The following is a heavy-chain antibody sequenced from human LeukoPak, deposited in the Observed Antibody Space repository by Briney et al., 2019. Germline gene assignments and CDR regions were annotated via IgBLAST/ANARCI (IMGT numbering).Heavy chain of an antibody. CDR2: ISSSSSTI. Sequence: GGSLRLSCAASGFTFSSYSMNWVRQAPGKGLEWVSYISSSSSTIYYADSVKGRFTISRDNAKNSLYLQMNSLRVEDTAVYYCARDLGYSSGWYVHYFDYWGQGTLVTVSS. J-gene: IGHJ4*02. CDR1: GFTFSSYS. CDR3: ARDLGYSSGWYVHYFDY. V-gene: IGHV3-48*01. D-gene: IGHD6-19*01.